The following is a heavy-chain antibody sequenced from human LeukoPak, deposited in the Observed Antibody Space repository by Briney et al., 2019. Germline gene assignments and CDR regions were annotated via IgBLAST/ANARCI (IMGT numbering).Heavy chain of an antibody. CDR1: GFTVSSNY. CDR3: ARVDRSGTSYYYYGMDV. D-gene: IGHD3-22*01. V-gene: IGHV3-53*01. J-gene: IGHJ6*02. Sequence: AGGSLRLSCAASGFTVSSNYMNWVRQAPGKGLEWVSIIYSGGSTYYADSVKGRFTISRDNSKNTLYLQMSSLRAEDTAVYYCARVDRSGTSYYYYGMDVWGQGTTVTVSS. CDR2: IYSGGST.